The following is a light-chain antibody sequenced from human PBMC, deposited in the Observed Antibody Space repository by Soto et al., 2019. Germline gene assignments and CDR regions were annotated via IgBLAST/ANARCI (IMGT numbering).Light chain of an antibody. Sequence: DIQMTQSPSSLSASVGDRVTISCRASQSIRNYVSWYQQKPGTAPKLLIRAASTLQSGVPSRFSGSGSRTDFTLTISSLQIEDVATYFCQPTDSTPQTFGQGTNVEI. J-gene: IGKJ1*01. CDR1: QSIRNY. CDR3: QPTDSTPQT. V-gene: IGKV1-39*01. CDR2: AAS.